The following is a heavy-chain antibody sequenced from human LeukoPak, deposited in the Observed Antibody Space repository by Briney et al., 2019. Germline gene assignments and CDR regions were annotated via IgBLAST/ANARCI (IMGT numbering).Heavy chain of an antibody. CDR3: ARFEAAAGTFNFDY. CDR1: GGSFSGYY. V-gene: IGHV4-34*01. D-gene: IGHD6-13*01. CDR2: INHSGST. Sequence: SETLSLTCAVYGGSFSGYYWSWIRQPPGKGLEWIGEINHSGSTNYNPSLKSRVTISVDTPKNQFSLKLSSVTAADTAVYYCARFEAAAGTFNFDYWGQGTLVTVSS. J-gene: IGHJ4*02.